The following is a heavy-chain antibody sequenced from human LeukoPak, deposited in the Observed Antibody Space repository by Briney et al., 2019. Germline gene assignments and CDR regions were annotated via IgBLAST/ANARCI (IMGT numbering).Heavy chain of an antibody. Sequence: GESLQISCKGSGYSFTTYWIGWVRQMPGKGLELMGIIYPDDSDTRYSPSFQGQVTISADKSISTACLQWSSLKASDTAMYYCARLPDYDILTGYYTMARGEVFDIWGQGTMVTVSS. J-gene: IGHJ3*02. CDR3: ARLPDYDILTGYYTMARGEVFDI. CDR1: GYSFTTYW. D-gene: IGHD3-9*01. CDR2: IYPDDSDT. V-gene: IGHV5-51*01.